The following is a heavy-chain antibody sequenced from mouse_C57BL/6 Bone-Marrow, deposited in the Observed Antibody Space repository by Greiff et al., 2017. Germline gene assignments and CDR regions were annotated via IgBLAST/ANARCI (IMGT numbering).Heavy chain of an antibody. D-gene: IGHD1-1*01. Sequence: VQPQQPGAELVKPGASVKLSCKASGYTFTSYWMHWVKQRPGQGLEWIGMIHPNSGSTNYNEKFKSKATLTVDKSSSTAYMQLSSLTSEDSAVYYCARWGVVPYFDVWGTGTTVTVSS. CDR2: IHPNSGST. J-gene: IGHJ1*03. CDR3: ARWGVVPYFDV. CDR1: GYTFTSYW. V-gene: IGHV1-64*01.